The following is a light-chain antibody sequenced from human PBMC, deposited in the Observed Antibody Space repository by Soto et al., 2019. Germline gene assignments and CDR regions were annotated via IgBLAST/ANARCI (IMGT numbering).Light chain of an antibody. Sequence: DVQMTQSPSSLSASVGDRVTITCQASHDIGTYLNWYQHKPGKAPKLLIFDTSHLATGVPARFSGGGSDTYFTFTITNLQPEDFEVYYCQQFDSVPLTFGGGTHVEI. CDR2: DTS. V-gene: IGKV1-33*01. J-gene: IGKJ4*01. CDR1: HDIGTY. CDR3: QQFDSVPLT.